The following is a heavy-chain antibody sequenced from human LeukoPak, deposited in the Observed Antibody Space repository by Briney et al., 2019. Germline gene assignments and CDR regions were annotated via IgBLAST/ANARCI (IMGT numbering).Heavy chain of an antibody. CDR3: ASFGRRDGYNPYYFDY. D-gene: IGHD5-24*01. CDR1: GGSINSYY. CDR2: IYYSGST. Sequence: SETLPLTCTVSGGSINSYYWSWIRQPPGKGLEWIGYIYYSGSTNYNPSLKSRVTISVDTSKNQFSLKLSSVTAADTAVYYCASFGRRDGYNPYYFDYWGQGSLVTVSS. J-gene: IGHJ4*02. V-gene: IGHV4-59*08.